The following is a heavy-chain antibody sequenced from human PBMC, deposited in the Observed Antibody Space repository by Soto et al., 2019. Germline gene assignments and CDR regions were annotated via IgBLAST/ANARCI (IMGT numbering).Heavy chain of an antibody. CDR3: AEDLGYSYGYGPVDY. D-gene: IGHD5-18*01. Sequence: EVQLLESGGGLVQPGGSLRLSCAASGFTFSSYAMSWVRQAPGKGLEWVSAISGSGGSTYYADSVKGRFTISRDNSKNTLYLQMNGLRAEDTAVYYCAEDLGYSYGYGPVDYWGQGTLVTVSS. CDR1: GFTFSSYA. J-gene: IGHJ4*02. CDR2: ISGSGGST. V-gene: IGHV3-23*01.